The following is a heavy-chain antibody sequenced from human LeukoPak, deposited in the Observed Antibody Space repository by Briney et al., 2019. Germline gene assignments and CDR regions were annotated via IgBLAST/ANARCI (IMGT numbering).Heavy chain of an antibody. J-gene: IGHJ1*01. CDR1: GFTFSSNG. Sequence: GGSLRLSCAASGFTFSSNGMHWVRQAPGKGLEWVAVISNDGSNKYYADSVRGRFTISRDNSKNTLYLQMNSLRAEDTAVYYCAKGAGQWLVPSGYFQYWGQGTLVTVSS. CDR2: ISNDGSNK. V-gene: IGHV3-30*18. D-gene: IGHD6-19*01. CDR3: AKGAGQWLVPSGYFQY.